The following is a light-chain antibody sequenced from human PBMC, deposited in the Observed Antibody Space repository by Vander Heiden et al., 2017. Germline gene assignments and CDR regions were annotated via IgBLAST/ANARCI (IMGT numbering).Light chain of an antibody. CDR1: QSVSRY. Sequence: EIVLTQSPATLSLSPGERAALSCRASQSVSRYLAWFQQKPGQAPRLLIYDASNRATGIPDRFSGSGSGTDFALTISSLEPEDFAVYYCQQRSNWPYTFGQGTKVEIK. V-gene: IGKV3-11*01. J-gene: IGKJ2*01. CDR3: QQRSNWPYT. CDR2: DAS.